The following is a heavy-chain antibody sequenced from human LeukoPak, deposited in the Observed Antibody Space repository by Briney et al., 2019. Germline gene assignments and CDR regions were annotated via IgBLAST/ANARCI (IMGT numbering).Heavy chain of an antibody. Sequence: ASVKVSCKVSGYTLTELSMHWVRQAPGKGLEWMGGFDPEDGETIYAQEFQGRVTMTEDTSTDTAYMELSSLRSEDTAVYYCATFRLERPSRQPMDVRGKGTTVTVSS. D-gene: IGHD1-1*01. CDR1: GYTLTELS. CDR2: FDPEDGET. V-gene: IGHV1-24*01. J-gene: IGHJ6*04. CDR3: ATFRLERPSRQPMDV.